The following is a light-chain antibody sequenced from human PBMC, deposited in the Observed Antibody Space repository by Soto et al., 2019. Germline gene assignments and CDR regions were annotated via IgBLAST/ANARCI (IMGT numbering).Light chain of an antibody. CDR2: AAS. Sequence: DIQMTQSPSSLSASVGDRVTITCRASQGISTYLNWYQQKPRKATNLLIYAASSLQSGVPSRFSGSGAGTEFTFTISSLQPEDIATYYCQQSYSTHPWTFGQGTKVDIK. V-gene: IGKV1-39*01. CDR3: QQSYSTHPWT. CDR1: QGISTY. J-gene: IGKJ1*01.